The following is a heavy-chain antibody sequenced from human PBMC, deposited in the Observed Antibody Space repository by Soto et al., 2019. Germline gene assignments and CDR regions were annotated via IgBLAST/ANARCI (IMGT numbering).Heavy chain of an antibody. V-gene: IGHV4-59*08. D-gene: IGHD3-3*01. Sequence: SETLSLTCTVSGSSISSYYWSWIRQPPGKGLEWIGYIYYSGSTNYNPSLKSRVTISVDTSKNQFSLKLSSVTAADTAAYYCARGITIFGVSGWFDPWGQGTLVTVSS. J-gene: IGHJ5*02. CDR3: ARGITIFGVSGWFDP. CDR2: IYYSGST. CDR1: GSSISSYY.